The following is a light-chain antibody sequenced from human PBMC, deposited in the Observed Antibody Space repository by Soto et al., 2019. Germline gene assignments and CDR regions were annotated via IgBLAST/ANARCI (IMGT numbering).Light chain of an antibody. CDR3: QESYSTLWGT. Sequence: DIQMTQSPSTLSASVGDRVTITCRASQSISSWLAWYQQKPGKAPKLLIYDASSLESGVPSRFSGSGSGTEFTLTICSLQPDDFATYYCQESYSTLWGTCGQGTKVDI. J-gene: IGKJ1*01. CDR1: QSISSW. CDR2: DAS. V-gene: IGKV1-5*01.